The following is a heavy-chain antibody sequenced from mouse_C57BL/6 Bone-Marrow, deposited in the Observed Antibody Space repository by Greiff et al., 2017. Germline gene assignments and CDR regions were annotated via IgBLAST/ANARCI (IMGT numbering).Heavy chain of an antibody. CDR2: LNTSSDYT. CDR1: GYTFTSYW. Sequence: VQLQQSGAELAKPGASVKLSCQASGYTFTSYWMHWVKQRPGQGLEWIGYLNTSSDYTKYNQKLKDTATLTADKSSSTAYMQLSSLTYEDSAVYYCARERLGYYGREYFDVWGTGTTVTVSS. CDR3: ARERLGYYGREYFDV. V-gene: IGHV1-7*01. J-gene: IGHJ1*03. D-gene: IGHD2-3*01.